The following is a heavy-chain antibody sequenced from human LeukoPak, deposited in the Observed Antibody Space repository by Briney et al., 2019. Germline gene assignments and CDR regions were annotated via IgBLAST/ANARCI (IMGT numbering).Heavy chain of an antibody. J-gene: IGHJ4*02. CDR1: GFTFSSYE. Sequence: GGSLRLSCAASGFTFSSYEMNWVCQAPGKGLEWVSYISSSGSTIYYAASVKGRFTISRDNAKDSLYLQMNSLRAEDTAVYYCASKAGEAVAGTGFDYWGQGTLVTVSS. D-gene: IGHD6-19*01. CDR3: ASKAGEAVAGTGFDY. V-gene: IGHV3-48*03. CDR2: ISSSGSTI.